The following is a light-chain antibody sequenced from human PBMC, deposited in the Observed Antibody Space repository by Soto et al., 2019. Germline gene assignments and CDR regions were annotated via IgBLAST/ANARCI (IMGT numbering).Light chain of an antibody. CDR2: CAS. J-gene: IGKJ3*01. V-gene: IGKV3-20*01. Sequence: EIVLTQSPGTLSLSPGERATLSCRASQSVSSSYLSLYQLKPGQAPRLLIYCASSRATGIPDRFRGSGTRTDYTIIISRLEPDDLALYSLQQYGSSPVTFGPGTKVDIK. CDR1: QSVSSSY. CDR3: QQYGSSPVT.